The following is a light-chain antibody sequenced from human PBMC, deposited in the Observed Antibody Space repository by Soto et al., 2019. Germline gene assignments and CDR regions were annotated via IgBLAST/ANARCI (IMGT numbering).Light chain of an antibody. CDR3: CSYVGRYLYV. CDR2: DVS. Sequence: QSVLTQSRSVSGSPGQSVTISCTGTSSDVGGYKYVSWYQQHPGKAPKLMIYDVSKRPSGVPDRFSGSKSGNTASLTISGLQGEDEADYYCCSYVGRYLYVFGTGTKLTVL. V-gene: IGLV2-11*01. J-gene: IGLJ1*01. CDR1: SSDVGGYKY.